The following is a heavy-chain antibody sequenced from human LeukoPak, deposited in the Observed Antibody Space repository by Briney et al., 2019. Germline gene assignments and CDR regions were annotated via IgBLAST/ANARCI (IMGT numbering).Heavy chain of an antibody. V-gene: IGHV1-2*02. CDR2: INPNSGGT. D-gene: IGHD6-13*01. Sequence: ASVKVSCKACRYIFTRYFFHWVGQAPGQGLEWMGWINPNSGGTNYAQKFQGRVTMTRDTSISTAYMELSRLRSDDTAVYYCARVFQKQLSDYWGQGSLVTVSS. CDR1: RYIFTRYF. J-gene: IGHJ4*02. CDR3: ARVFQKQLSDY.